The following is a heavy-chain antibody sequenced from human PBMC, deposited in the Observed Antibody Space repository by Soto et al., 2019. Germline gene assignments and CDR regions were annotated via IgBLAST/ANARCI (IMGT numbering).Heavy chain of an antibody. D-gene: IGHD2-8*01. V-gene: IGHV1-3*01. Sequence: ASVKVSCKTSGYTFTSYAVHWVRLAPGQRLEWMGWINAGNGNTKYSQKFQGRVTITRDTSASTAYMELSSLRSEDTAVYYCARGQPVFYYALDYWGQGTLVTVSS. CDR3: ARGQPVFYYALDY. CDR2: INAGNGNT. J-gene: IGHJ4*02. CDR1: GYTFTSYA.